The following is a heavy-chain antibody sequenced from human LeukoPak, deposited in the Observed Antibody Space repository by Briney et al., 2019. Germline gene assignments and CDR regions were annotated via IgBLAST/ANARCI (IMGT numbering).Heavy chain of an antibody. CDR1: GGSISGSY. D-gene: IGHD7-27*01. CDR3: ARGPYAWGYIDY. CDR2: MYNSGST. V-gene: IGHV4-59*08. J-gene: IGHJ4*02. Sequence: PSETLSLTCTVSGGSISGSYWSWIRQPPGKGLEWIAYMYNSGSTNYNPSLKSRVTISVDTSKNQFSLKLSSVTAADTAVYYCARGPYAWGYIDYWGQGTLVTVSS.